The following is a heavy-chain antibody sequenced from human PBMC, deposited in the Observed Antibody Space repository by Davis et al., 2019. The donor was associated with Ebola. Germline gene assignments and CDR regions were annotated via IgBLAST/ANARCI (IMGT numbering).Heavy chain of an antibody. D-gene: IGHD3-3*01. CDR1: GFTVSTNF. CDR3: AKDPYQYYDFWSGPGAYGMDV. J-gene: IGHJ6*02. Sequence: GGSLRLSCAVSGFTVSTNFMNWVRQAPGKGLEWLSDIYPDGRTYHRDSLKGRFTISRDQSKNTLYLQMNNVRTEDTAVYYCAKDPYQYYDFWSGPGAYGMDVWGQGTTVTVSS. CDR2: IYPDGRT. V-gene: IGHV3-53*01.